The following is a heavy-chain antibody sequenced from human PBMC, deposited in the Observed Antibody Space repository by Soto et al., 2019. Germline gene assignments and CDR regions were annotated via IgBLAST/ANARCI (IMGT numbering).Heavy chain of an antibody. CDR3: ARGAYDYGDLRGAFDI. CDR1: GFTFSSYG. CDR2: IWYDGSNK. Sequence: GGSLRLSCAASGFTFSSYGMHWVRQAPGKGLEWVAVIWYDGSNKYYADSVKGRFTISRDNSRNTLYLQMNSLTAEDTAVYYCARGAYDYGDLRGAFDIWGQGTMVTVSS. D-gene: IGHD4-17*01. V-gene: IGHV3-33*01. J-gene: IGHJ3*02.